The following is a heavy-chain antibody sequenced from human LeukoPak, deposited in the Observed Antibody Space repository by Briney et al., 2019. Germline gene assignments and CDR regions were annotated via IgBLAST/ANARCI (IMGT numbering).Heavy chain of an antibody. CDR3: AGGRPRGYCSGGSCYHNFDY. Sequence: ASVKVSCKASGGTFSSYAISWVRQAPGQGFEWMGGIIPIFGTANYAQKFQGRVTITADKSTSTAYMEVSSLRSEDTAVYYCAGGRPRGYCSGGSCYHNFDYWGQGTLVTVSS. CDR2: IIPIFGTA. V-gene: IGHV1-69*06. J-gene: IGHJ4*02. CDR1: GGTFSSYA. D-gene: IGHD2-15*01.